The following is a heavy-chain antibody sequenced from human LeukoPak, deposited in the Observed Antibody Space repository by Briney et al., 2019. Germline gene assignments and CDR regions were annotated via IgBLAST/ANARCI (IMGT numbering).Heavy chain of an antibody. V-gene: IGHV5-51*01. CDR2: IYPGDSDT. J-gene: IGHJ3*02. CDR1: GYIFTSYW. Sequence: GESLKISCTGSGYIFTSYWIGWVRQMPGKGLEWMGIIYPGDSDTRYSPSFQGQVTISADKSISTAYLQWSSLKASDTVMYYCACYDYGGTSAGALDIWGQGTMVTVSS. D-gene: IGHD4-23*01. CDR3: ACYDYGGTSAGALDI.